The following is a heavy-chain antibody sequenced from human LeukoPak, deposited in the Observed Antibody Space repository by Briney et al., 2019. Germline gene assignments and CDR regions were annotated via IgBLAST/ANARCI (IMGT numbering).Heavy chain of an antibody. J-gene: IGHJ4*02. CDR3: AKGVGGEYFDQ. D-gene: IGHD3-16*01. CDR1: GGSISSYY. V-gene: IGHV3-23*01. Sequence: PSETLSLTCTVSGGSISSYYWSWIRQPPGKGLEWVSGIIPSGGSTYYADSVKGRLTISRDNSKDTLYLQMNSLRAEDTAVYYCAKGVGGEYFDQWGQGTLVTVSS. CDR2: IIPSGGST.